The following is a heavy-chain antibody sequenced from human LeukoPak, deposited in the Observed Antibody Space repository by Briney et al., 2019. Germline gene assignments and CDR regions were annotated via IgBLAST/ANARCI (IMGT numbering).Heavy chain of an antibody. Sequence: GGSLRLSCAASGFTFSNLYMSWVRQAPGKGLEWVANIRQDGSENSYVDSVKGRFTISRDNAKNSLYLQMNSLRAEDTAVYYCARRGRFCSGDNCYFAYWGQGTLVTVSS. J-gene: IGHJ4*02. D-gene: IGHD2-15*01. CDR3: ARRGRFCSGDNCYFAY. CDR1: GFTFSNLY. V-gene: IGHV3-7*01. CDR2: IRQDGSEN.